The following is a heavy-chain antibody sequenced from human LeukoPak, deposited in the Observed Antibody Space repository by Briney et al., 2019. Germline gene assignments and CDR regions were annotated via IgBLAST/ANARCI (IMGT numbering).Heavy chain of an antibody. Sequence: GGSLRLSCAVSGITLSNYGMSWVRQAPGKGLEWVAGISDSGGRTNYAASVKGRFTISRDNPKNTLYLQMNSLRAEDTAVYFCAKRGVVIRVILVGFHKEANYFDSWGQGALVTVSS. V-gene: IGHV3-23*01. D-gene: IGHD3-22*01. CDR3: AKRGVVIRVILVGFHKEANYFDS. CDR2: ISDSGGRT. J-gene: IGHJ4*02. CDR1: GITLSNYG.